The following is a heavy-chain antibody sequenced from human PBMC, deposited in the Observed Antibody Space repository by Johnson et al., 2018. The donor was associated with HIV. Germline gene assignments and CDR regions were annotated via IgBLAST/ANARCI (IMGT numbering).Heavy chain of an antibody. CDR3: ARGRYYYDSSGSDAFDI. Sequence: VQLVESGGGLVQPGGSLRLSCAASGFTVSSNYMSWVRQAPGKGLEWVSVIYSGGSTYYADSVKGRFTISRDNAKNSLYLQMNSLRAEDTALYYCARGRYYYDSSGSDAFDIWGQGTMVTVSS. V-gene: IGHV3-53*01. CDR1: GFTVSSNY. D-gene: IGHD3-22*01. J-gene: IGHJ3*02. CDR2: IYSGGST.